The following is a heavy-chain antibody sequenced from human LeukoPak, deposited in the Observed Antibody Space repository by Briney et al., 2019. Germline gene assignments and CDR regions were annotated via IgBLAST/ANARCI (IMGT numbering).Heavy chain of an antibody. Sequence: GGSLRLSCAASGFTFSNAWMSWVRQAPGKGLEWVGRIKSKTDGGTTGYAAPVKGRFTISRDDSKNTLYLQMNSLKTEDTAVYYCTATSLLLGGFDPWGQGTLVTVSS. D-gene: IGHD3-16*01. CDR3: TATSLLLGGFDP. J-gene: IGHJ5*02. CDR1: GFTFSNAW. V-gene: IGHV3-15*01. CDR2: IKSKTDGGTT.